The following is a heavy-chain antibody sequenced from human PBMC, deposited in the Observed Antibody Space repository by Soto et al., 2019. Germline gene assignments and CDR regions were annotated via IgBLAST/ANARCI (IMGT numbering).Heavy chain of an antibody. J-gene: IGHJ6*02. CDR2: IIPIFGTA. CDR1: GGTFSSYA. V-gene: IGHV1-69*01. Sequence: QVQLVQSGAEVKKPGSSVKVSCKASGGTFSSYAISWVRQAPGQGLEWMGGIIPIFGTANYAQKFQGRVTITADESTSTAYMELGSLRSEDTAVYYCARGGYCTNGVCYATYYYYYGMDVWGQGTTVTVSS. D-gene: IGHD2-8*01. CDR3: ARGGYCTNGVCYATYYYYYGMDV.